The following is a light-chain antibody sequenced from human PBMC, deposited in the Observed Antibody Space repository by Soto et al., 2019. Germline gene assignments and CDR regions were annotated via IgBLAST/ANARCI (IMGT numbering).Light chain of an antibody. Sequence: QSALAQPASVSGSPGQSITISCTGTSSDVGGYNYVSWYQQHPGKAPKLMIYEVSNRPSGVSNRFSGSKSGNTASLTISGLQAEDAADYYGSSYTSIITLYVFGSGTKVTVL. CDR1: SSDVGGYNY. V-gene: IGLV2-14*01. CDR3: SSYTSIITLYV. J-gene: IGLJ1*01. CDR2: EVS.